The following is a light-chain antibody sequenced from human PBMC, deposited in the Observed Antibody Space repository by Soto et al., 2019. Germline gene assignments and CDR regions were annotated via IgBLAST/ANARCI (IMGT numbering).Light chain of an antibody. CDR2: GES. CDR1: QSVSSNY. V-gene: IGKV3-20*01. CDR3: QQYGSLSWT. J-gene: IGKJ1*01. Sequence: EIVLTQSPGTLSLSPGERATLSCRASQSVSSNYLAWYQQKPGQAPRLLLNGESTRATAVPDRFSGSGSGTDFTLTIRRLEPEDFAVYHCQQYGSLSWTFGQGTKVDIK.